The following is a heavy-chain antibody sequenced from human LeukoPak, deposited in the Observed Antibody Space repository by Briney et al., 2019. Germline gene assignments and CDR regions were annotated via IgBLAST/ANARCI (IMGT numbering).Heavy chain of an antibody. D-gene: IGHD3-10*01. CDR3: ARDRRGYGSGSSPYYFDH. Sequence: SETLSLTCSVSAVSITTYYWSWIRQSPGKGLEWIGSISYNGSTNYNPSLRSRVTISSDTSENQFSLKLSSVTAADTAVYFCARDRRGYGSGSSPYYFDHWGQGSLVTVSS. CDR2: ISYNGST. J-gene: IGHJ4*02. CDR1: AVSITTYY. V-gene: IGHV4-59*01.